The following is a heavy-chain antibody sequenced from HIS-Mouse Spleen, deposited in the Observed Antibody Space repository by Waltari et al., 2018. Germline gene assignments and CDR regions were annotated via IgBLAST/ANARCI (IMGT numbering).Heavy chain of an antibody. J-gene: IGHJ3*02. CDR2: NYYSGST. D-gene: IGHD3-10*01. CDR1: GGSISSSSYY. Sequence: QLQLQESGPGLVKPSETLSLTCTVSGGSISSSSYYWGWIRQPPGKGLEGIGSNYYSGSTYYNPSLKSRVTISVDTSKNQFSLKLSSVTAADTAVYYCAREFGLPPPISSRDYDAFDIWGQGTMVTVSS. V-gene: IGHV4-39*07. CDR3: AREFGLPPPISSRDYDAFDI.